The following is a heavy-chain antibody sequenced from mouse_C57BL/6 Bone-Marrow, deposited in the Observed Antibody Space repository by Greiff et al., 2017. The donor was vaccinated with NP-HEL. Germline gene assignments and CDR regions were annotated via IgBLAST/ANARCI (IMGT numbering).Heavy chain of an antibody. CDR1: GFTFSDFY. CDR3: ARDGGLRAWFAY. J-gene: IGHJ3*01. Sequence: EVKLVESGGGLVQSGRSLRLSCATSGFTFSDFYMEWVRQAPGKGLEWIAASRNKANDYRTEYSASVKGRFIVSRDTSQSILYLQMNDLRAEDTDMYYCARDGGLRAWFAYWGRGTLVTVSA. CDR2: SRNKANDYRT. V-gene: IGHV7-1*01. D-gene: IGHD2-4*01.